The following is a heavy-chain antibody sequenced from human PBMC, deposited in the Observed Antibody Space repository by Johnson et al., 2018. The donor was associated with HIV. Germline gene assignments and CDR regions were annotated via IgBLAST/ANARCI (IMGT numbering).Heavy chain of an antibody. CDR1: GFTFSGYG. CDR2: ISYDGSNK. Sequence: QMQLVESGGGVVQPGRSLRLSCAASGFTFSGYGMHWVRQAPGKGLEWVAVISYDGSNKYYADSVKGRFTISRDNSKNTLYLQMNSLRAEDTAVYYCAKDMRQWELLDAFDIWGQGTMVTVSS. D-gene: IGHD1-26*01. V-gene: IGHV3-30*18. J-gene: IGHJ3*02. CDR3: AKDMRQWELLDAFDI.